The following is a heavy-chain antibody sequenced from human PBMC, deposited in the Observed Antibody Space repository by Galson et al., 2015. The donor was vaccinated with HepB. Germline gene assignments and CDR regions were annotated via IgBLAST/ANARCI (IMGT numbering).Heavy chain of an antibody. CDR3: TRIALSGSYWYFDY. CDR1: GFTFSSYT. Sequence: SLRLSCAASGFTFSSYTMNWVRQAPGKGLEWISXISTTSDNKFSADSVKGRXIISRDNAKNLLYLQMNSLRAEDTAVYYCTRIALSGSYWYFDYWGQGSLVTVSS. J-gene: IGHJ4*02. V-gene: IGHV3-48*01. D-gene: IGHD1-26*01. CDR2: ISTTSDNK.